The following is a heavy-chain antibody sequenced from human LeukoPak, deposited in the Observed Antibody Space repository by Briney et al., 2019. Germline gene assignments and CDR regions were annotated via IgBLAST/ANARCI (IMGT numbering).Heavy chain of an antibody. CDR1: GYSFTNYW. Sequence: GESLKISCKGSGYSFTNYWIGWVRQMPGKGLEWMGIIYPGDSDTRYSPSFQGQVTISADKSISTAYLQWSSLKASDTAVYYCARSPLGYCSGNSCSYFEYWGQGTLVTVSS. D-gene: IGHD2-15*01. V-gene: IGHV5-51*01. CDR2: IYPGDSDT. CDR3: ARSPLGYCSGNSCSYFEY. J-gene: IGHJ4*02.